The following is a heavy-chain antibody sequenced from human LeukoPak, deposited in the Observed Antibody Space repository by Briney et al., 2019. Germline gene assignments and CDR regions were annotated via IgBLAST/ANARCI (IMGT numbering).Heavy chain of an antibody. CDR3: ARRDGYNSFTGYFDL. Sequence: PSETLSLTCTVSGGSISSSSYYWGWIRQPPGKGLEWIGTIYYSGTTYYNPSLKSRVTISVDTSENQFSLKLSSVTAADTAIYYCARRDGYNSFTGYFDLWGQGTLVTVSS. J-gene: IGHJ4*02. V-gene: IGHV4-39*01. CDR2: IYYSGTT. CDR1: GGSISSSSYY. D-gene: IGHD5-24*01.